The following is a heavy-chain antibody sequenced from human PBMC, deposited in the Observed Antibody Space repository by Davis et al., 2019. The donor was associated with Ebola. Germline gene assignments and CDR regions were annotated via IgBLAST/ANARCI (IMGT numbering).Heavy chain of an antibody. CDR3: ARLRMVRGDQDFDP. J-gene: IGHJ5*02. Sequence: MPSETLSLTCTVSGGSISSGGTYWSWVRQHPGKGLEWIGHIFYSGTTQYNPSLKSRLTMSLDTSKNQFSLKLSSVTAADTAVYYCARLRMVRGDQDFDPWGQGTLVTVSS. CDR2: IFYSGTT. V-gene: IGHV4-31*03. CDR1: GGSISSGGTY. D-gene: IGHD3-10*01.